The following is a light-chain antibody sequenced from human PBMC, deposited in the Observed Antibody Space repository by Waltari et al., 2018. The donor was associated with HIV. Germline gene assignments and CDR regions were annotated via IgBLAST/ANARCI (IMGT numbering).Light chain of an antibody. V-gene: IGLV3-21*02. CDR3: QVWDSTSDWV. Sequence: SYVLTQPPSVSVAPGQPASITCGGDNLGTKSVHWYQQKSGQPPVPVVSDNTDRPSGIPERFSGSNSGNTATLTLNRVEAGDEADYYCQVWDSTSDWVFGGGSKLTVL. CDR1: NLGTKS. CDR2: DNT. J-gene: IGLJ3*02.